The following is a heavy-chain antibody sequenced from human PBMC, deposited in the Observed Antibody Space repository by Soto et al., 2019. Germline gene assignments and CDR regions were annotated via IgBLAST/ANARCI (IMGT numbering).Heavy chain of an antibody. CDR1: GFTFSSYS. CDR2: ISSSSSYI. J-gene: IGHJ6*03. CDR3: ARVAYSVLDYYHYYMDV. Sequence: EVQLVESGGGLVKPGGSLRLSCAASGFTFSSYSMNWVRQAPGKGLEWVSSISSSSSYIYYADSVKGRFTISRDNAKNSLYLQMNSLRAEDTAVYYCARVAYSVLDYYHYYMDVWGKGTTVTVSS. V-gene: IGHV3-21*01. D-gene: IGHD5-12*01.